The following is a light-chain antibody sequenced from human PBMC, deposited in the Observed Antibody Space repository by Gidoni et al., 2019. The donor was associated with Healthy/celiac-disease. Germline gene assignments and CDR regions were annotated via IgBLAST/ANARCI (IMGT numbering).Light chain of an antibody. CDR3: QQYYSTPLYT. Sequence: DIVMSQSTAPLAVFMGEGATINCKSSQSVLYSSNNKNYLAWYQQKPGQPPKLLIYWASTRESGVPDRFSGSGSGTDFTLTISSLQAEDVAVYYCQQYYSTPLYTFGQGTKLEIK. V-gene: IGKV4-1*01. CDR2: WAS. J-gene: IGKJ2*01. CDR1: QSVLYSSNNKNY.